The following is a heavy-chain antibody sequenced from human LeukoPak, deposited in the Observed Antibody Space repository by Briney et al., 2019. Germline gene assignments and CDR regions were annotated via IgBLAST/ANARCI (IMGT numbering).Heavy chain of an antibody. CDR3: ARGVLPPPPPYFDY. D-gene: IGHD1-14*01. CDR2: INHSGST. J-gene: IGHJ4*02. CDR1: GGSFSGYY. Sequence: SETLSLTCAVYGGSFSGYYWSWIRQPPGKGLEWIGEINHSGSTNYNPSLKSRVTISVDTSKNQFSLKLSPVTAADTAVYYCARGVLPPPPPYFDYWGQGTLVTVSS. V-gene: IGHV4-34*01.